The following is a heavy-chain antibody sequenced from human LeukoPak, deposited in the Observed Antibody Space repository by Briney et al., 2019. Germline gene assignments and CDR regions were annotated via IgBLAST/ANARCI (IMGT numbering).Heavy chain of an antibody. Sequence: SVKVSCKASGGTFSSYAISWVRQAPGQGLEWMGGIIPIFGTANYAQKFQGKVTITTDESTSTAYMELSSLRSEDTAVYYCARGPGLQFKSYFDYWGQGTLVTVSS. CDR3: ARGPGLQFKSYFDY. CDR1: GGTFSSYA. CDR2: IIPIFGTA. D-gene: IGHD5-24*01. V-gene: IGHV1-69*05. J-gene: IGHJ4*02.